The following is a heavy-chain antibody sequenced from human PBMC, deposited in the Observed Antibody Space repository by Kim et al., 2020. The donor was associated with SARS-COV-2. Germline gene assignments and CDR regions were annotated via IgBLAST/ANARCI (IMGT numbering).Heavy chain of an antibody. CDR3: ARLGYGSGSYYKWYYYGMDV. D-gene: IGHD3-10*01. V-gene: IGHV1-69*04. Sequence: SVKVSCKASGGTFSSYAISWVRQAPGQGLEWMGRIIPILGIANYAQKFQGRVTITADKSTSTAYMELSSLRSEDTAVYYCARLGYGSGSYYKWYYYGMDVRGQGTTVTVSS. CDR2: IIPILGIA. J-gene: IGHJ6*02. CDR1: GGTFSSYA.